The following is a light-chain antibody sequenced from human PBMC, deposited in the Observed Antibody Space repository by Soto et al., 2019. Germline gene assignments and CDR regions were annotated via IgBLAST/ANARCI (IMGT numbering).Light chain of an antibody. CDR2: LAS. CDR3: QYLNSFPLT. J-gene: IGKJ4*01. CDR1: HGIRNY. Sequence: IQLTQSPSSLSASVGDRVTITCRASHGIRNYLAWYQQKPGKAPNLLSYLASTLQGGVPSRFSGSGSGTDFSLTISSLQPEEDSTYYGQYLNSFPLTIGGVKTVELK. V-gene: IGKV1-9*01.